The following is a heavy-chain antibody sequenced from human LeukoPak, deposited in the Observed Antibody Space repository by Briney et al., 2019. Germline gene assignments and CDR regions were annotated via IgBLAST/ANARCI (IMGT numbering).Heavy chain of an antibody. CDR2: ISAYNGNT. V-gene: IGHV1-18*01. D-gene: IGHD4-23*01. CDR1: GYTFTSYG. CDR3: ARDFRLRVASPGGY. Sequence: ASVKVSCKASGYTFTSYGISWVRQAPGQGLEWMGWISAYNGNTNYAQKLQGRVTMTTDTSTSTAYMELRSLRSDDTAVYYCARDFRLRVASPGGYWGQGTLVTVSS. J-gene: IGHJ4*02.